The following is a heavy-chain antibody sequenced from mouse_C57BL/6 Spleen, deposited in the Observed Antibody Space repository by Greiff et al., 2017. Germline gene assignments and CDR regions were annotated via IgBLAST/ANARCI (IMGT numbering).Heavy chain of an antibody. V-gene: IGHV3-6*01. D-gene: IGHD1-1*01. J-gene: IGHJ4*01. CDR2: ISYDGSN. CDR1: GYSITSGYY. Sequence: EVKLQESGPGLVKPSQSLSLTCSVTGYSITSGYYWNWIRQFPGNKLEWMGYISYDGSNNYNPSLKNRISFTRDTSKNQFFLKLNSVTTEDTATYYCARDPLNDYYGGDYYAMDYWGQGTSVTVSS. CDR3: ARDPLNDYYGGDYYAMDY.